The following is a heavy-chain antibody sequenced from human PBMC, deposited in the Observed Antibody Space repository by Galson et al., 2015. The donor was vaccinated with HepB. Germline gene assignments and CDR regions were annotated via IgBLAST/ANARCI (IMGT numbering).Heavy chain of an antibody. Sequence: SLRLSCAASGFTFSSYGMHWVRRAPGKGLEWVAVISYDGSNKYYADSVKGRFTISRDNSKNTLYLQMNSLRAEDTAVYYCAKDHGIYYYGSGQRYGMGVWGQGTTVTVSS. CDR2: ISYDGSNK. CDR3: AKDHGIYYYGSGQRYGMGV. D-gene: IGHD3-10*01. CDR1: GFTFSSYG. J-gene: IGHJ6*02. V-gene: IGHV3-30*18.